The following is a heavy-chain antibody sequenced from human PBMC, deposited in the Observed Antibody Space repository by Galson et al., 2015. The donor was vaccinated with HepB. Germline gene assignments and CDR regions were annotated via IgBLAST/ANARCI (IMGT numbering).Heavy chain of an antibody. CDR1: GGTFSSYA. CDR3: AGGWANQLPDEPEAHNFGFDY. CDR2: IIPFSGRT. V-gene: IGHV1-69*13. Sequence: SVKVSCKASGGTFSSYAISWVRQAPGQGLEWMGGIIPFSGRTPHAQKFQGRVTITADESTSTAFMELTSLASGDTALYYCAGGWANQLPDEPEAHNFGFDYWGPGTLVTVSS. J-gene: IGHJ4*02. D-gene: IGHD2-2*01.